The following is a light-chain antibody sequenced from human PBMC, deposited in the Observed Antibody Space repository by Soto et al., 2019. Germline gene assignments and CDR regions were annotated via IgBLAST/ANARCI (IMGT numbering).Light chain of an antibody. V-gene: IGKV3-11*01. CDR2: DAS. CDR3: QQRTKWPLT. Sequence: EIVLTQSPATLSLSPGERATLSCRASQSVSSSLRWYQQKPGQAPRLLIYDASNRATGIPARFSGSGSGTDFTLTISSLEPEDFAVYYCQQRTKWPLTFGGGTKVEIK. CDR1: QSVSSS. J-gene: IGKJ4*01.